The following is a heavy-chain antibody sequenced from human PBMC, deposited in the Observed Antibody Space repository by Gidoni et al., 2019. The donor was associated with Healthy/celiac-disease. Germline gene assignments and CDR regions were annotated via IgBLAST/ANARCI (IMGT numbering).Heavy chain of an antibody. J-gene: IGHJ3*02. V-gene: IGHV3-64D*06. D-gene: IGHD3-10*01. CDR1: GFTFSSYA. CDR2: ISSNGGST. CDR3: VKPPSRGDDAFDI. Sequence: DVQLVESGGGLVQPGGSLRFSCSASGFTFSSYAMHWVRQAPGKGLEYGSAISSNGGSTYYADSVKGRFTISRDNSKNTLYLQIGSLRAEDTAVYYCVKPPSRGDDAFDIWGQGTMVTVSS.